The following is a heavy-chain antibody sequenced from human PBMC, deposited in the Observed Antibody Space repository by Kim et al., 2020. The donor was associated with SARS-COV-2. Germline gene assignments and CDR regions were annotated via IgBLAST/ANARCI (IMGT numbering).Heavy chain of an antibody. CDR3: AREGCSSTSCYGWFDP. J-gene: IGHJ5*02. Sequence: SETLSLTCAVYGGSFSGYYWSWIRQPPGKGLEWIGEINHSGSTNYNPSLKSRVTISVDTSKNQFSLKLSSVTAADTAVYYCAREGCSSTSCYGWFDPWG. CDR1: GGSFSGYY. V-gene: IGHV4-34*01. D-gene: IGHD2-2*01. CDR2: INHSGST.